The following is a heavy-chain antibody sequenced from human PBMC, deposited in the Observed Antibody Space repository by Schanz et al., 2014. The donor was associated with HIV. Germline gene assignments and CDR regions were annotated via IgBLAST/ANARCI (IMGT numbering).Heavy chain of an antibody. CDR2: ISGSGGHT. D-gene: IGHD2-2*01. J-gene: IGHJ4*02. V-gene: IGHV3-23*04. CDR1: GFIFNSYA. Sequence: EVQVVESGGGLVQPGGSLRLSCAASGFIFNSYAMSWVRQAPGKGLDRVSTISGSGGHTYYADSVKGRFTISRDNSKNTLYLQMDSLRAEDTALYFCAKSTWVDNCGQGTLVTVSS. CDR3: AKSTWVDN.